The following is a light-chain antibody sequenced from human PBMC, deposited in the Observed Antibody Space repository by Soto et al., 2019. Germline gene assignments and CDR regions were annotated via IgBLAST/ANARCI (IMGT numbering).Light chain of an antibody. CDR3: QKYYSAPET. Sequence: DIQMTQSPSSLSASVGDRVTITCRASQGISSYLAWYQQKPGKVPKLLIYAASTLQSGVPSRFSGSGSGTDFTLTISSLQPEDVATYYCQKYYSAPETFGQGTKV. CDR1: QGISSY. V-gene: IGKV1-27*01. J-gene: IGKJ1*01. CDR2: AAS.